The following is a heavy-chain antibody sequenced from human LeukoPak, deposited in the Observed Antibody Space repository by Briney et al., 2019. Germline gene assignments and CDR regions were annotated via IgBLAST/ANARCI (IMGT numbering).Heavy chain of an antibody. CDR2: INPNSGGT. J-gene: IGHJ4*02. Sequence: ASVTVSCKASGYTFTGYYMNWVRQAPGQGLEWMGWINPNSGGTNYAQKFQGRVTMTRDTSISTAYMELSRLGSDDTAMYYCARGGGAADYWGQGTLVTVSS. D-gene: IGHD3-16*01. CDR3: ARGGGAADY. V-gene: IGHV1-2*02. CDR1: GYTFTGYY.